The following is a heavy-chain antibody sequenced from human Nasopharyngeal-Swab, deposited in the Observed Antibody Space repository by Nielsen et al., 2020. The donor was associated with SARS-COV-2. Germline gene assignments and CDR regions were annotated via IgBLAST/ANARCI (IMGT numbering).Heavy chain of an antibody. CDR1: GGSISSGDYY. D-gene: IGHD3-3*01. J-gene: IGHJ6*02. V-gene: IGHV4-39*01. CDR2: IYYSGST. CDR3: ARRDYDFWSGFNGYYYGMDV. Sequence: SETLSLTCTVSGGSISSGDYYWSWIRQHPGKGLEWIGDIYYSGSTYYNPSLKSRVTISVDTSKNQFSLKLSSVTAADTAVYYCARRDYDFWSGFNGYYYGMDVWGQGTTVTVSS.